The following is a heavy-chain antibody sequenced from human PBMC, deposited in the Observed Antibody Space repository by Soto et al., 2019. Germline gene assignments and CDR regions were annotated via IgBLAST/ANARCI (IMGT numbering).Heavy chain of an antibody. V-gene: IGHV3-74*01. CDR3: ARGVPNYYAMDV. Sequence: GGSLRLSCAASGFTFSNYWMHWVRQAPGKGLVWVSRIKFDGSNTDYADSVKGRFTISRDNAKNTLYLQMNSLRAEDSTLYYCARGVPNYYAMDVWGQGTTVTVSS. CDR1: GFTFSNYW. J-gene: IGHJ6*02. CDR2: IKFDGSNT.